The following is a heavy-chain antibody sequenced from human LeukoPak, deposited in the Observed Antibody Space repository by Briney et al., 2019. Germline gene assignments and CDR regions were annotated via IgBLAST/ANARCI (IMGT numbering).Heavy chain of an antibody. V-gene: IGHV3-30*02. CDR2: IRYDGSNK. D-gene: IGHD2-2*01. J-gene: IGHJ5*02. Sequence: GGSLRLSCAASGFTFSSYGMHWVRQAPGKGLEWVAFIRYDGSNKYYADSVKGRFTISRDNSKNTLYLQMNSLRAEDTAVYYCAKDGVLVVPAAIPWFDPWGQGTLVTVSS. CDR1: GFTFSSYG. CDR3: AKDGVLVVPAAIPWFDP.